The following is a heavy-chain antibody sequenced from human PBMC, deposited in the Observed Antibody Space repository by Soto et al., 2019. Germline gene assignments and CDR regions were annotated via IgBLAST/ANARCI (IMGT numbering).Heavy chain of an antibody. CDR2: IWYDGSNK. V-gene: IGHV3-33*01. D-gene: IGHD4-17*01. CDR3: ARGTKTTVTFHFDY. CDR1: GFTFSSYG. Sequence: QVQLVESGGGVVQPGRSLRLSCAASGFTFSSYGMHWVRQAPGKGLEWVAVIWYDGSNKYYADSVKGRFTISRDNSKNTLYLQMNSLRAEDTAVYYCARGTKTTVTFHFDYWGQGTLVTVSS. J-gene: IGHJ4*02.